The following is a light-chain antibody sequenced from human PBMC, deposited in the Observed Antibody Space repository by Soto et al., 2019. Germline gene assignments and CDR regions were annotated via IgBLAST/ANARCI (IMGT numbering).Light chain of an antibody. CDR2: DAS. CDR1: QSVSSY. V-gene: IGKV3-11*01. CDR3: QQRSNWPWT. Sequence: EIVLTQSPATLSLSPGERATLSCRSSQSVSSYLAWYQQKPGQAHRLLIYDASNRATGIPAMVSGSGSGTDFTLTISSLEPEDFAVYYCQQRSNWPWTFGQGNKVEIK. J-gene: IGKJ1*01.